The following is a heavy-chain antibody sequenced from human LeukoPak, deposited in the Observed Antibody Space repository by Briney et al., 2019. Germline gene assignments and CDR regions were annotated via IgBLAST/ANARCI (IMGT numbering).Heavy chain of an antibody. CDR2: IYHTGST. J-gene: IGHJ3*02. V-gene: IGHV4-4*02. CDR1: GDSITTNNW. D-gene: IGHD3-10*01. CDR3: ARGRFTGWLGELLDAFDI. Sequence: TASETLSLTCTVSGDSITTNNWWTWVRQPPGKGLEWIGEIYHTGSTTYNPSLESRLTLSVDKSRNQFSLRLNSVTAADTAVYYCARGRFTGWLGELLDAFDIWGQGTTVTVSS.